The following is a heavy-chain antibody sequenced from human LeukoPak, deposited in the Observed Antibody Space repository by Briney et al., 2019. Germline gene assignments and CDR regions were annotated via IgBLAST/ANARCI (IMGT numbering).Heavy chain of an antibody. D-gene: IGHD6-13*01. CDR3: ARDGSHSSSWSHNWFDP. Sequence: GASVKVSCKASGYTFTSYGISWVRQAPGQGLEWMGWISAYNGNTNYAQKLQGRVTKTTDTSTSTAYMELRSLRSDDTAVYYCARDGSHSSSWSHNWFDPWGQGTLVTVSS. V-gene: IGHV1-18*01. J-gene: IGHJ5*02. CDR2: ISAYNGNT. CDR1: GYTFTSYG.